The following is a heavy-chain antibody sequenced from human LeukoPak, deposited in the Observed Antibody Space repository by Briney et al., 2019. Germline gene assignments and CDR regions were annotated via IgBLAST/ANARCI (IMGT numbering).Heavy chain of an antibody. D-gene: IGHD3-22*01. CDR3: ARETRRRNYYDSGAYYYGDYFDY. Sequence: PGGSLRLSCAASGFTFSSYEMNWVRQAPGKGLEWVSYISSSGSTIYYADSVKGRFTISRDNAKNSLYLQMNSLRAEDTAIYYSARETRRRNYYDSGAYYYGDYFDYWGQGTLVTVSS. CDR2: ISSSGSTI. V-gene: IGHV3-48*03. J-gene: IGHJ4*02. CDR1: GFTFSSYE.